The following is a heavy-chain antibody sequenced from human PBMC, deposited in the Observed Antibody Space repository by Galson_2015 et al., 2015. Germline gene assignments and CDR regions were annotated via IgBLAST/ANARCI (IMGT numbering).Heavy chain of an antibody. V-gene: IGHV4-59*01. Sequence: SETLSLTCTVSGGSINNYYWSWIRQPPGKGLEWIGYIHYSGSTNYIPSLKSRVTISVDTSKNQFSLKLTSVIAADTTVYYCARDSPTLGGTGTFDIWGQGTKVTVSS. CDR3: ARDSPTLGGTGTFDI. D-gene: IGHD3-16*01. J-gene: IGHJ3*02. CDR2: IHYSGST. CDR1: GGSINNYY.